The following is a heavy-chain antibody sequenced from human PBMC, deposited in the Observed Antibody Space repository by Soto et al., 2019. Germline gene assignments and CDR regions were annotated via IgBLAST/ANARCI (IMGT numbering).Heavy chain of an antibody. J-gene: IGHJ6*02. V-gene: IGHV1-69*06. D-gene: IGHD6-13*01. CDR3: AREVSSSWPGGRYYYYGMDV. CDR2: IIPIFGTA. CDR1: GGTFSSYA. Sequence: GASVKVSCKASGGTFSSYAISWVRQAPGQGLEWMGGIIPIFGTANYAQKFQGRVTITADKFTSTAYMELSSLRSEDTAVYYCAREVSSSWPGGRYYYYGMDVWGQGTTVTVSS.